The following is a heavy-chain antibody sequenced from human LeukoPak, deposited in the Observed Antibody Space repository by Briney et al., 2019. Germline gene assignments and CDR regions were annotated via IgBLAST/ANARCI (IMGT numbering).Heavy chain of an antibody. CDR1: GFTFSTFA. J-gene: IGHJ4*02. Sequence: GGSLRLSCAASGFTFSTFAMIWVRQAPGKGLEWVSAISGSGGTTYYTDSVKGRFTISRDNSKNTLYLQINSLRAEDTAIYYCAKDHLPGIVVADRDYWGQGTLVTVSS. V-gene: IGHV3-23*01. CDR2: ISGSGGTT. CDR3: AKDHLPGIVVADRDY. D-gene: IGHD6-19*01.